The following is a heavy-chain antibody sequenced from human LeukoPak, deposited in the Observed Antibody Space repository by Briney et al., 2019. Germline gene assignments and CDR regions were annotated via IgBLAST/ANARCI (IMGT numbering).Heavy chain of an antibody. J-gene: IGHJ4*02. V-gene: IGHV3-23*01. D-gene: IGHD6-19*01. CDR3: AKALKWLAALDY. Sequence: GGSLRLSCAASGFTFGIAMSWVRQAPGKGLEWVSAISGSGDSTYYADSVKGRFTISRDNSKNTLYLQMNSLRAEDTAVYYCAKALKWLAALDYWGQGTLVTVSS. CDR1: GFTFGIA. CDR2: ISGSGDST.